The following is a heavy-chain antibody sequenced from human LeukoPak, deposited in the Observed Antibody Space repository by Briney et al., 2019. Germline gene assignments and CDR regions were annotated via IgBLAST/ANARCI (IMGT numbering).Heavy chain of an antibody. V-gene: IGHV1-18*01. J-gene: IGHJ6*04. CDR1: GYTFTRYG. CDR3: ARDRRGRAVAKPYYYNGMDV. CDR2: ISAYNGNT. D-gene: IGHD6-19*01. Sequence: ASVKVSCKASGYTFTRYGISWVRQAPGQGLEWMGWISAYNGNTNYAQKFQGRVTMTTDTSTRTAYMEVRSLRSDDTAVYYCARDRRGRAVAKPYYYNGMDVWGEGTTVTVSS.